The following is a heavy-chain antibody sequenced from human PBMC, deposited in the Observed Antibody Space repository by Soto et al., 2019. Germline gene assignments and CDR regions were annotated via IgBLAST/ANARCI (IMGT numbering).Heavy chain of an antibody. V-gene: IGHV4-59*01. CDR2: TYHIGST. CDR1: GAPINSDY. D-gene: IGHD5-12*01. Sequence: SETLSLTCTVSGAPINSDYWSWIRQSPGKGLEWIGYTYHIGSTDYNPSLKSRVTISIDKSKNQFSLNLRSVTAADTAVYFCARFTYKSGFNWFDPWGQGTQVTVSS. CDR3: ARFTYKSGFNWFDP. J-gene: IGHJ5*02.